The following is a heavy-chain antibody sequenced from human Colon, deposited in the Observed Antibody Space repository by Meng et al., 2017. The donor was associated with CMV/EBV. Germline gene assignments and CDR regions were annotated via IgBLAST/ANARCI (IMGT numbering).Heavy chain of an antibody. CDR3: ARAPYCSNGVCFPGPYGLDV. D-gene: IGHD2-8*01. J-gene: IGHJ6*02. V-gene: IGHV3-13*01. CDR2: IDSAGDT. CDR1: GFPFSSYD. Sequence: GESLKISCAASGFPFSSYDMHWVRQVTGKGLEWVSGIDSAGDTYYPDSVKGRFTISRDDAKNSLDLQMTNLQAGDTAVYYCARAPYCSNGVCFPGPYGLDVWSQGTTVTVSS.